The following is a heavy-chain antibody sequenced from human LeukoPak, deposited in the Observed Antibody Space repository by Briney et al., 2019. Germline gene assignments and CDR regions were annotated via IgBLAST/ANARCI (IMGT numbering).Heavy chain of an antibody. CDR1: GFTFSSYA. CDR3: ARHYYGSGSYFDY. V-gene: IGHV3-64D*06. D-gene: IGHD3-10*01. Sequence: GGSLRLSCSASGFTFSSYAMHWVRQAPGKGLEYVSAISSNGGSTYYADSVKGRFTISRDNSKNTLYLQMSSLRAEGTAVYYCARHYYGSGSYFDYWGQGTLVTVSS. CDR2: ISSNGGST. J-gene: IGHJ4*02.